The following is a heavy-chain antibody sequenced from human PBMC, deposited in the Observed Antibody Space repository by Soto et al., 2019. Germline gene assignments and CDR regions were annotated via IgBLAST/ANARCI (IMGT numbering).Heavy chain of an antibody. CDR1: GASFSDTNYY. CDR2: FYYDGIT. CDR3: ARRSHIVVDPT. V-gene: IGHV4-39*02. Sequence: SETLSLTCIVSGASFSDTNYYLVWIRQPPGEGLEWIGSFYYDGITYYNASLKSRVTISVDTSKNHFSLMLTSVTAADTAVYYCARRSHIVVDPTWGQGTRVTVS. J-gene: IGHJ4*02. D-gene: IGHD3-22*01.